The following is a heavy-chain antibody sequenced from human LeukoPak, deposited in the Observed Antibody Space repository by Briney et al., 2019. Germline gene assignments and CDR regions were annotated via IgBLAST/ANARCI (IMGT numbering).Heavy chain of an antibody. CDR3: ARMDPVLLWFGRYGMDV. J-gene: IGHJ6*02. V-gene: IGHV1-8*01. D-gene: IGHD3-10*01. CDR2: MNPNSGNT. CDR1: GYTFTSYD. Sequence: ASVKVSCKASGYTFTSYDINWVRQATGQGLEWMGWMNPNSGNTVYAQKFQGRVTMTRNTSISTAYMELSSLRSEDTAVYYCARMDPVLLWFGRYGMDVWGQGTTVTVSS.